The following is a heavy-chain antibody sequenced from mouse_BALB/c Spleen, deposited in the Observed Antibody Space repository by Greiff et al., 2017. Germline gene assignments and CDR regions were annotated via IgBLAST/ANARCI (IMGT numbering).Heavy chain of an antibody. D-gene: IGHD2-3*01. Sequence: QVQLQQSGAELAKPGASVKMSCKASGYTFTSYWMHWVKQRPGQGLEWIGYINPSTGYTEYNQKFKDKATLTADKSSSTAYMQLSSLTSEDSAVYYCARDDGYYVIAYWGQGTLVTVSA. CDR1: GYTFTSYW. CDR3: ARDDGYYVIAY. V-gene: IGHV1-7*01. CDR2: INPSTGYT. J-gene: IGHJ3*01.